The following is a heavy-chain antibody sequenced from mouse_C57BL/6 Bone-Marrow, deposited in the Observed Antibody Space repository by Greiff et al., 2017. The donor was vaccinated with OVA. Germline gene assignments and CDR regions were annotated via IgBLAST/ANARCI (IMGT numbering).Heavy chain of an antibody. D-gene: IGHD1-1*01. CDR1: GYTFTSYG. CDR3: ARSAGSSAMDY. Sequence: QVQLQQSGAELARPGASVKLSCKASGYTFTSYGISWVKQRTGQGLEWIGEIYPRSGNTYYNEKFKGKATLTADKSSSTAYMELRSLTSEDAAVYFCARSAGSSAMDYWGQGTSVTVSS. J-gene: IGHJ4*01. CDR2: IYPRSGNT. V-gene: IGHV1-81*01.